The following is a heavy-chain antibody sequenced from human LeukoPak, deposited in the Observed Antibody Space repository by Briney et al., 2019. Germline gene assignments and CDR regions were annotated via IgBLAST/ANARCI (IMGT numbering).Heavy chain of an antibody. CDR1: GGSISSGSYY. CDR3: ASGETTVVTSFDY. Sequence: SKTLSLTSTVSGGSISSGSYYWSWIRQPAGKGLEWIGRIYTSGSTNYNPSLKSRVTISVDTSKNQFSLKLSSVTAADTAVYYCASGETTVVTSFDYWGQGTLVTVSS. V-gene: IGHV4-61*02. CDR2: IYTSGST. D-gene: IGHD4-23*01. J-gene: IGHJ4*02.